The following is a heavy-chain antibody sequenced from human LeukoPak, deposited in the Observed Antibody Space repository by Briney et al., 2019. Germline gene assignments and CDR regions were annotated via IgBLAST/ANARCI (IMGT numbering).Heavy chain of an antibody. CDR2: IYHSGST. V-gene: IGHV4-38-2*02. CDR1: GYSISSGYY. CDR3: ARDRRDYRPDY. Sequence: SETLSLTCTVSGYSISSGYYWGWIRQPPGKGLEWIGSIYHSGSTYYNPSLKSRVTISVDTSKNQFSLKLSSVTAADTAVYYCARDRRDYRPDYWGQGTLVTVSS. D-gene: IGHD4-11*01. J-gene: IGHJ4*02.